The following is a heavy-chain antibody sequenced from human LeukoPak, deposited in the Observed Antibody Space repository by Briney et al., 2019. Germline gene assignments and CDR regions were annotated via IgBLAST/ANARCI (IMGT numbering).Heavy chain of an antibody. V-gene: IGHV1-2*02. CDR1: GYTFTSYG. J-gene: IGHJ6*02. D-gene: IGHD3-3*01. Sequence: GASVKVSYKASGYTFTSYGISGVRQAPGQGLEWMGWINSKSGGTKYAQELQDRGTMTRDTSISTVYMELYSPGSDATAMYYCARAAGRSYDFWSSKWRQNQEYHYYGMDVWGQGTTVTVSS. CDR3: ARAAGRSYDFWSSKWRQNQEYHYYGMDV. CDR2: INSKSGGT.